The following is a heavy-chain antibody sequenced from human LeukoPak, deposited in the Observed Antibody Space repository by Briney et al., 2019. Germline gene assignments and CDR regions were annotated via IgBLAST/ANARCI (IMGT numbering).Heavy chain of an antibody. J-gene: IGHJ6*03. D-gene: IGHD2-15*01. V-gene: IGHV1-46*01. CDR3: ARDLFSGGSSKTPYYYYYMDV. CDR2: INPSGGST. CDR1: GYTFTNYY. Sequence: AASVTVSFKSSGYTFTNYYMHWVRQAPGQGLEWMGIINPSGGSTSYSQKFQGRLTMTRDMSTSTVYMELSRLRYEDTDVYYCARDLFSGGSSKTPYYYYYMDVWGKGNTVSVSS.